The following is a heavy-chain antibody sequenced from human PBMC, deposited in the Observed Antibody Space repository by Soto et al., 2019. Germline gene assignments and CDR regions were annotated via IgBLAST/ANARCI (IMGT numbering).Heavy chain of an antibody. CDR2: INHSGST. J-gene: IGHJ4*02. Sequence: SETLSLTCAVYGGSFSGYYWSWIRQPPGKGLEWIGEINHSGSTNYNPSLKSRVTISLDTSKNQFSLKLSSVTAADTAVYYCARDYYDSSGQPFWGQGTLVTVSS. D-gene: IGHD3-22*01. CDR1: GGSFSGYY. CDR3: ARDYYDSSGQPF. V-gene: IGHV4-34*01.